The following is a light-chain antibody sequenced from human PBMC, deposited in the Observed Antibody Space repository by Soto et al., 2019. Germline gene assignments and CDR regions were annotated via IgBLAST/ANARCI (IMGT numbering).Light chain of an antibody. CDR1: QNVRSY. CDR2: ETS. J-gene: IGKJ4*01. V-gene: IGKV1-39*01. CDR3: IQDYNYPLT. Sequence: DVQMTQSPSSLSASVGDRVTIACRASQNVRSYLNWYQQRPGKAPKLLISETSTLESGVPSKFSGTGYGTDFTLTISSLQPEDFATYYCIQDYNYPLTFGGGTKVDIK.